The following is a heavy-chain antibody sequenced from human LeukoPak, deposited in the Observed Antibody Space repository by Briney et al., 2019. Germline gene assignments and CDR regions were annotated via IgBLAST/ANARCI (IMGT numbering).Heavy chain of an antibody. CDR3: ARQTTVTSLDLSDI. V-gene: IGHV1-18*01. CDR1: GYTFTSYG. CDR2: ISGYNGNT. D-gene: IGHD4-17*01. J-gene: IGHJ3*02. Sequence: ASVKVSCKASGYTFTSYGISWVRQAPGQGLEWMGWISGYNGNTNYAQKFQGRVTMTTDTSTSTAYMELRSLRSDDTVVYYCARQTTVTSLDLSDIWGQGTMVTVSS.